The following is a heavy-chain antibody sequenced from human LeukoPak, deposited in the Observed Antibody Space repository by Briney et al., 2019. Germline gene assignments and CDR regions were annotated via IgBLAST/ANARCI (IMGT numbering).Heavy chain of an antibody. CDR1: GFTFSSYS. J-gene: IGHJ4*02. CDR2: ISSSSSYI. CDR3: ATRSYRLYFDY. V-gene: IGHV3-21*01. Sequence: GGSLRLSCAASGFTFSSYSMNWVRQAPGKGLEWVSSISSSSSYIYYADSVKGRFTISRDNAKNSLYLQMNSLSTEDTAVYYCATRSYRLYFDYWGQGTLVTVSS. D-gene: IGHD1-26*01.